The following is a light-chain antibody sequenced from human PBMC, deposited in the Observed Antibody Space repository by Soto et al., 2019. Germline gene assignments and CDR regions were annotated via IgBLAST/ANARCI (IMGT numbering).Light chain of an antibody. CDR3: QQYYHWGLS. CDR2: ASS. J-gene: IGKJ4*01. Sequence: VMTQSPANLSVSPGEGVTLFCRASQNVATNLAWYQLKPGQAPRLLIHASSTRAAGIRGTFSGSGSGTLFSLSISSVQSEDSVVYYCQQYYHWGLSFGGGTKVEI. V-gene: IGKV3D-15*01. CDR1: QNVATN.